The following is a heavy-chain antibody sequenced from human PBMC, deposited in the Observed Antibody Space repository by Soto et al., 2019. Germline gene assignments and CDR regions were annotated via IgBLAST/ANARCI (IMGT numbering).Heavy chain of an antibody. D-gene: IGHD6-6*01. J-gene: IGHJ4*02. V-gene: IGHV3-21*01. CDR2: ISSSSSYI. Sequence: EVQLVESGGGLVKPGGSLRLSCAASGFTFSSYSMNWVRQAPGKGLEWVSSISSSSSYIYYADSVKGRFTISRDNAKNSLYLQMNSLRAEDTAVYYCARDRDEYSSSSDYWGQGTLVTVSS. CDR1: GFTFSSYS. CDR3: ARDRDEYSSSSDY.